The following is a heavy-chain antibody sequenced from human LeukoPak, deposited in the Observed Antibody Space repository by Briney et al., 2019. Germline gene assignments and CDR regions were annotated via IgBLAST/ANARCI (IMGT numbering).Heavy chain of an antibody. CDR2: INPNSGGT. CDR3: AREDSSSWYLGDDAFDI. Sequence: ASVKVSCKASGYTFTGYYMHWVRQAPGQGLEWMGWINPNSGGTNYAQKFQGRVTMTRDTSISTAYMELSRLRSDDTAVYYRAREDSSSWYLGDDAFDIWGQGTMVTVSS. CDR1: GYTFTGYY. J-gene: IGHJ3*02. V-gene: IGHV1-2*02. D-gene: IGHD6-13*01.